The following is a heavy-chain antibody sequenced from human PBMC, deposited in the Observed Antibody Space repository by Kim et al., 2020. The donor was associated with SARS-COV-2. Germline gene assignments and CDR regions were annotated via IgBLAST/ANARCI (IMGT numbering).Heavy chain of an antibody. V-gene: IGHV3-23*01. D-gene: IGHD3-10*01. CDR1: GFTFSNYA. J-gene: IGHJ1*01. CDR2: MSGRTPSP. CDR3: ATSFYGSENRAEYFQH. Sequence: GGSLRLSCAASGFTFSNYAMSWVRQAPGRGLEWVSSMSGRTPSPYYADSVKGRFTISRDNSKNTLYLQMNSLRAEDTAVYYCATSFYGSENRAEYFQHWGQGTLVTVSS.